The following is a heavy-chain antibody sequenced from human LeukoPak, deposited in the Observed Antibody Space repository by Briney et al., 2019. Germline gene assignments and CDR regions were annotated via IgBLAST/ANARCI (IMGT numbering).Heavy chain of an antibody. D-gene: IGHD3-22*01. CDR2: IFYSGST. V-gene: IGHV4-39*07. CDR3: ARCHYYDSSGYYRET. J-gene: IGHJ5*02. CDR1: GGSISTSNYY. Sequence: SSETLSLTCTVSGGSISTSNYYWGWIRQPPGRGLEWIGNIFYSGSTYYSPSLKSRVTISLDTSKNQFSLKLSSVTAADTAVYYCARCHYYDSSGYYRETWGQGTLVTVSS.